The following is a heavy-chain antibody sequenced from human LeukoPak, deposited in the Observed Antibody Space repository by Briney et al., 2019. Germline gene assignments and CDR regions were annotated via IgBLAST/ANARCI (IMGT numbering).Heavy chain of an antibody. CDR3: ARWAHRGSNNV. J-gene: IGHJ6*04. CDR1: GYTFTSYG. V-gene: IGHV1-69*13. D-gene: IGHD4-11*01. CDR2: IIPIFGTA. Sequence: SVKVSCKASGYTFTSYGISWVRQAPGQRLEWMGGIIPIFGTANYAQKFQGRVTITADESTSTAYMELSSLRSEDTAVYYCARWAHRGSNNVWGKGTTVTVSS.